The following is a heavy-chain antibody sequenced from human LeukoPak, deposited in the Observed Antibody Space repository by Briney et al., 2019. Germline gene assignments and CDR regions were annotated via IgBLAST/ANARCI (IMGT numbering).Heavy chain of an antibody. CDR2: INHSGST. CDR3: ARDVLYDFWSGYHLCYFDY. Sequence: PSETLSLTCAVYGGSFSGYYWSWIRQPPGKGLEWIGEINHSGSTNYNPSLKSRVTISVDTSKNQFSLKLSSVTAADTAVYYCARDVLYDFWSGYHLCYFDYWGQGTLVTVSS. V-gene: IGHV4-34*01. CDR1: GGSFSGYY. J-gene: IGHJ4*02. D-gene: IGHD3-3*01.